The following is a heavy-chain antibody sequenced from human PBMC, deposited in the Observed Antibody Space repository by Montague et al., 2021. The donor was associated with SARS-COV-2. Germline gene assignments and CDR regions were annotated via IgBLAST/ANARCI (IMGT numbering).Heavy chain of an antibody. D-gene: IGHD6-19*01. Sequence: SETLPLTCTVSGGSISSGTYYWGWVRQPPGKGLEWIGTINYSGKTYYNPSLKSRVTISVDTSKNQFSLKVTSVTAADTAVYSCARRAQWQLSWFFDLWGRGTLVTVSS. V-gene: IGHV4-39*01. CDR1: GGSISSGTYY. CDR3: ARRAQWQLSWFFDL. J-gene: IGHJ2*01. CDR2: INYSGKT.